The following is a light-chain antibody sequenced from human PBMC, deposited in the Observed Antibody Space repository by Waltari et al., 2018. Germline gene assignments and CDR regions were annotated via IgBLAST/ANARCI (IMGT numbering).Light chain of an antibody. CDR3: HVWDSISDHVI. CDR2: DDT. CDR1: NLGSKS. V-gene: IGLV3-21*02. Sequence: SYVLTQPPSVSVAPGQTARITCGDNNLGSKSVHWYQQKPGQAPLLVVPDDTDRPSGSPKLISGSHAGTTATLTISRVEAGDEADYYCHVWDSISDHVIFGGGTKLTVL. J-gene: IGLJ2*01.